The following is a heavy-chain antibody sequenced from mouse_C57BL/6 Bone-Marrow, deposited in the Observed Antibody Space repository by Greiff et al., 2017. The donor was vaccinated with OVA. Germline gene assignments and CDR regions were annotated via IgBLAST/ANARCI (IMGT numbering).Heavy chain of an antibody. V-gene: IGHV14-4*01. CDR2: IDPENGDT. Sequence: EVKLVESGAELVRPGASVKLSCTASGFNIKDDYMHWVKQRPEQGLEWIGWIDPENGDTEYASKFQGKATITADTSSNTAYLQLSSLTSEDTAVYYCTLELFDYWGQGTTLTVSS. J-gene: IGHJ2*01. CDR3: TLELFDY. CDR1: GFNIKDDY.